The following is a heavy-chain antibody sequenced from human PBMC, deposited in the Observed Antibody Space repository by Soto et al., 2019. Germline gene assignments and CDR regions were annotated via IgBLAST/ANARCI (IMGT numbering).Heavy chain of an antibody. Sequence: GASVKVSCKVSGYTLTELSMHWVRQAHGKGLEWMGGFDPEDGETIYAQKFQGRVTMTEDTSTDTAYMELSSLRSEDTAVYYCATEYCSSTSCYTVYFQHWGQGTLVTVSS. CDR3: ATEYCSSTSCYTVYFQH. J-gene: IGHJ1*01. CDR1: GYTLTELS. CDR2: FDPEDGET. V-gene: IGHV1-24*01. D-gene: IGHD2-2*02.